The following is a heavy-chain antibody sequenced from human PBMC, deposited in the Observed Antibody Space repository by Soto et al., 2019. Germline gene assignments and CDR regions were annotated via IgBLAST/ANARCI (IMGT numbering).Heavy chain of an antibody. J-gene: IGHJ5*02. D-gene: IGHD1-7*01. CDR3: VSGPRRITGTTVVGPGWFDP. CDR1: GYTFTSYY. Sequence: QALLVQSGAEGKKPGASVKVSCKASGYTFTSYYIHWVRQAPGQGLEWVGRINTRDDTTTHAQKFRGRVPMTRDAPTSTVYMEMSGLTSEDTALSYCVSGPRRITGTTVVGPGWFDPWGQGTQVTVSS. CDR2: INTRDDTT. V-gene: IGHV1-46*03.